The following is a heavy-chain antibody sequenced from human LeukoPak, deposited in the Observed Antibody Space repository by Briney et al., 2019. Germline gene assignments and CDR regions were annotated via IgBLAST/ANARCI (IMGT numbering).Heavy chain of an antibody. D-gene: IGHD2-8*02. CDR2: INPNSGGT. V-gene: IGHV1-2*06. Sequence: GASVKVSCKASGYTFTSYYMHWVRQAPGQGLEWMGRINPNSGGTNYAQKFQGRVTMTRDTSISTAYMELSRLRSDDTAVYYCAREPHPTGGYFEETDDYLGQAALVTVSS. J-gene: IGHJ4*02. CDR1: GYTFTSYY. CDR3: AREPHPTGGYFEETDDY.